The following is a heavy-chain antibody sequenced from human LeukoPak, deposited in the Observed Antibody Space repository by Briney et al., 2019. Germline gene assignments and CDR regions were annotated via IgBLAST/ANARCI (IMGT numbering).Heavy chain of an antibody. CDR2: IKQDGSER. CDR1: GFTFITYW. CDR3: ARRAYSGSFFDY. D-gene: IGHD1-26*01. J-gene: IGHJ4*02. V-gene: IGHV3-7*01. Sequence: TGGSLRLSCEVSGFTFITYWMSWVRQAPGKGLEWVANIKQDGSERYYVDSVKGRFTTSRDNAKNSLYLQLNSLRAEGTAVYYCARRAYSGSFFDYWGQGTLVTVSS.